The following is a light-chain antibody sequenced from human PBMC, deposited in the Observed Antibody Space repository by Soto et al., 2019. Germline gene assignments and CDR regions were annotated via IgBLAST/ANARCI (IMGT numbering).Light chain of an antibody. CDR2: DAS. Sequence: DIQMTQSPSSLSASVGDTVTVTCRASQSVSGWLAWYQQKPGEAHKLLIYDASALPRGVQSRFSGSGSGTKFTLTIASLQPDDFATYYCQQYETFSGTFGPGTKVDIK. J-gene: IGKJ1*01. CDR3: QQYETFSGT. CDR1: QSVSGW. V-gene: IGKV1-5*01.